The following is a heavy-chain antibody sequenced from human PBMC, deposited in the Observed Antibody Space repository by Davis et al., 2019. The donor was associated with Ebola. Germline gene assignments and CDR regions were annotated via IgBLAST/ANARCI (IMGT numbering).Heavy chain of an antibody. CDR2: ITSSSTYI. CDR1: RFTFSSYS. CDR3: ARVSTSSGNFYYYMDV. Sequence: GGSLRLSCAASRFTFSSYSMNWVRQAPGKGLEWVSSITSSSTYIYYADSVKGRCTISRDNAKNSLYLQMNSLRAEDTAVYYCARVSTSSGNFYYYMDVWGKGTTVTVSS. J-gene: IGHJ6*03. D-gene: IGHD6-6*01. V-gene: IGHV3-21*01.